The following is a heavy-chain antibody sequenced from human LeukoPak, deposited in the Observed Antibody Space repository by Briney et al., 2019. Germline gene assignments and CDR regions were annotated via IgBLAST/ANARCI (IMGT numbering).Heavy chain of an antibody. CDR1: GFTFSSYG. Sequence: GGSLRLSCAASGFTFSSYGMHWVRQAPGKGLEWVAVISYDETNKHYTDSVKGRFTIFRDNSQNTLYLQMSSLRAEDTGVYYCAKEGDLSKGGLMDVWGQGTTVTVSS. D-gene: IGHD3-16*01. J-gene: IGHJ6*02. CDR2: ISYDETNK. CDR3: AKEGDLSKGGLMDV. V-gene: IGHV3-30*18.